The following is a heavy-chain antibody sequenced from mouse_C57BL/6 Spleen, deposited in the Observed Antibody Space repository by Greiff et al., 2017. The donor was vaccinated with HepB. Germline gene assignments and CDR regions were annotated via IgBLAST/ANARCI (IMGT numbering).Heavy chain of an antibody. CDR2: ISNGGGST. D-gene: IGHD1-1*01. V-gene: IGHV5-12*01. J-gene: IGHJ2*01. Sequence: EVKLEESGGGLVQPGGSLKLSCAASGFTFSDYYMYWVRQTPEKRLEWVAYISNGGGSTYYPDTVKGRFTISRDNAKNTLYLQMSRLKSEDTAMYYCARAADPYSGSTFDYWGQGTTLTVSS. CDR3: ARAADPYSGSTFDY. CDR1: GFTFSDYY.